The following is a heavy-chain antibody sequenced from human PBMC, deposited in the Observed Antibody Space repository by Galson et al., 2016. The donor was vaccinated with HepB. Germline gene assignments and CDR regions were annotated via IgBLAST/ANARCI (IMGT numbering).Heavy chain of an antibody. CDR1: GFTFSSYA. D-gene: IGHD3-16*02. J-gene: IGHJ4*02. Sequence: SLRLSCAASGFTFSSYAMSWVRQAPWKGLEWVSGISVSGRSTYYADSVKGRFTISRDNSKNTLYLQMNSLRVGDTAVYYCAKGGPQAMITFGGFIADFDYWGQGALVTVSS. CDR2: ISVSGRST. V-gene: IGHV3-23*01. CDR3: AKGGPQAMITFGGFIADFDY.